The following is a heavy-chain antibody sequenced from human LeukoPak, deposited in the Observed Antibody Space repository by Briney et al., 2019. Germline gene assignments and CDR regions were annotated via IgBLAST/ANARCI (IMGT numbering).Heavy chain of an antibody. CDR3: ARGYPYFDSGDYHRPPPQDDFDY. Sequence: ASVKVSCKASEYTFTSDYLHWVRQAPGQGLEWMGVINPSGGSANYAQRFQGRVTMTRDTSTTTIYMELSSLRSEDTAVYYCARGYPYFDSGDYHRPPPQDDFDYWGQGTLVTVSS. V-gene: IGHV1-46*01. J-gene: IGHJ4*02. CDR2: INPSGGSA. D-gene: IGHD3-22*01. CDR1: EYTFTSDY.